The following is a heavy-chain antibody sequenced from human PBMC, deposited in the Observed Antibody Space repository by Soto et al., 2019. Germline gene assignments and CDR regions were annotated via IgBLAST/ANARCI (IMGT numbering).Heavy chain of an antibody. Sequence: ASVKVSCKASGYTSTNYGMHWVRQAPGQRLEWMGWINAGSGNTKYSQKFQGRITITRDTSASTVYMELSSLRSEDTAVYYCANDIIVIPGAKGLDYWAQGALVIVSS. V-gene: IGHV1-3*01. CDR1: GYTSTNYG. D-gene: IGHD2-2*01. CDR3: ANDIIVIPGAKGLDY. CDR2: INAGSGNT. J-gene: IGHJ4*02.